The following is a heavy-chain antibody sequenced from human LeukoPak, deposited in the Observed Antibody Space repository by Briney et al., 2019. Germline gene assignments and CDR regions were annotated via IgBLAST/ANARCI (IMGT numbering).Heavy chain of an antibody. CDR1: SYSLSSGYY. D-gene: IGHD6-19*01. V-gene: IGHV4-38-2*01. CDR3: ARCSGTYFFDH. CDR2: IHHSGST. J-gene: IGHJ4*02. Sequence: PSETLSLTCRVSSYSLSSGYYWGWVRQPPGKGLEWIGSIHHSGSTYYNPSLRSRVTISIDTSKNHFSLKLNSVTAADTAVYYCARCSGTYFFDHWGQGTLVTVSS.